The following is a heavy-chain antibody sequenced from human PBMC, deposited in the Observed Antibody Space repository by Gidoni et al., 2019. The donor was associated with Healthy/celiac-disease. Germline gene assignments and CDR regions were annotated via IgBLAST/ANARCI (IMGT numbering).Heavy chain of an antibody. CDR2: IYYSGST. Sequence: QVQLQESGPGLVKPSETLSLTCTVPGCPIRSYYWSWIRQPPGKGLEWIGYIYYSGSTNYNPSLKSRVTISVDTSKNQFSLKLSSVTAADTAVYYCARGWGGSYSSFDYWGQGTLVTVSS. CDR3: ARGWGGSYSSFDY. CDR1: GCPIRSYY. J-gene: IGHJ4*02. D-gene: IGHD1-26*01. V-gene: IGHV4-59*01.